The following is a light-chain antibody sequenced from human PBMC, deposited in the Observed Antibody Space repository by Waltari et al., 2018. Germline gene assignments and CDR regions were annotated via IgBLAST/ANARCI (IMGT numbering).Light chain of an antibody. V-gene: IGLV1-44*01. Sequence: QSVLPQPPSASGTPGPRVTISCSGSSLNIGSNIVNWYQHLPGTAPKLLIYGNNKRPSGISDRFSGSKSGTSASLAISGLQSEDEADYFCAAWEDRLNGWVFGGGTKLTVL. CDR1: SLNIGSNI. CDR3: AAWEDRLNGWV. CDR2: GNN. J-gene: IGLJ3*02.